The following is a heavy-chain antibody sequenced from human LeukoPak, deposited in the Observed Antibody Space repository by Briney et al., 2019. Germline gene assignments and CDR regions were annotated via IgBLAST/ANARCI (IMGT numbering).Heavy chain of an antibody. V-gene: IGHV3-23*01. CDR3: GKDGGQYSSGPEFDP. Sequence: GGALRLYCASSGIVFSNTAMNLARQSPGSGLEWAPAFSGVDERTLYADSVKGRFNISRDNSKNMVYLQMNRLRADDTAIYYCGKDGGQYSSGPEFDPRGQGALVTVSS. J-gene: IGHJ5*02. CDR2: FSGVDERT. D-gene: IGHD6-19*01. CDR1: GIVFSNTA.